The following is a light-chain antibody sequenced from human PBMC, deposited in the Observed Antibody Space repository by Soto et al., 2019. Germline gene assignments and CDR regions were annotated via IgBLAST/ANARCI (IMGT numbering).Light chain of an antibody. CDR2: AAS. CDR1: QGISTF. J-gene: IGKJ1*01. Sequence: DIQMAQSPSTLSGSVGDRVTITCRASQGISTFLNWYQQKPGKAPRLLIYAASRLQSGVPARFSGSGVETDFTLTITSLQPEDFATYYCLQHDTYPRTFGQGTKVDIK. CDR3: LQHDTYPRT. V-gene: IGKV1-17*01.